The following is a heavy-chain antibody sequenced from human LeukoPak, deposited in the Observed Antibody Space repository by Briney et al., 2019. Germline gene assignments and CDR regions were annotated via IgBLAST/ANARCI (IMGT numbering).Heavy chain of an antibody. CDR1: GDSVSSNSAA. Sequence: SRTLSLTCAISGDSVSSNSAAWNSIRESPSRGLEWLGRTYYRSKWYNDYAVSVKSRITINTDTSKNQFSLQLNSVTPEDTALYYCARDQDGFEYWGQGTLVTVSS. J-gene: IGHJ4*02. V-gene: IGHV6-1*01. CDR3: ARDQDGFEY. CDR2: TYYRSKWYN.